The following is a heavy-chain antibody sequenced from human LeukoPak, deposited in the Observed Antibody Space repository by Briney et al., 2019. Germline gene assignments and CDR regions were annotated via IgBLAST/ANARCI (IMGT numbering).Heavy chain of an antibody. D-gene: IGHD2-2*01. CDR3: ARDGDCSSTSCYPNWFDP. Sequence: EASVKVSCKASGGTFSSYAISWVRQAPGQGLEWMGGIIPILGTANYAQKFQGRVTITADESTSTAYMELSSLRSEDTAVYYCARDGDCSSTSCYPNWFDPWGQGTLVTVSS. J-gene: IGHJ5*02. V-gene: IGHV1-69*13. CDR1: GGTFSSYA. CDR2: IIPILGTA.